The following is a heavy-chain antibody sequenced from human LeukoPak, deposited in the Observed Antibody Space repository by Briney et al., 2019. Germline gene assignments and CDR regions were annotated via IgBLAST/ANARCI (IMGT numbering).Heavy chain of an antibody. CDR3: ASSGWFGELLSSFDY. CDR2: ISYDGSNK. J-gene: IGHJ4*02. CDR1: GFTFSSYA. V-gene: IGHV3-30*04. D-gene: IGHD3-10*01. Sequence: RGSLRLSCAASGFTFSSYAMHWVRQAPGKGLEWVAVISYDGSNKYYADSVKGRFTISRDNSKNTLYLQMNSLRAEDTAVYYCASSGWFGELLSSFDYWGQGTLVTVSS.